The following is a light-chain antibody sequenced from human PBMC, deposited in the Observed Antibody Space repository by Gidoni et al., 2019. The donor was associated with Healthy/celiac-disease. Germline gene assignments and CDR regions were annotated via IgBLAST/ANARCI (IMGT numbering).Light chain of an antibody. CDR1: QSVLYSSNNKHY. CDR3: QHYYSTLWT. Sequence: DIVMTQQSASLTLSLSERATINCKSSQSVLYSSNNKHYLAWYQQTPGQPPKLLIYWASTRASGVPDRFSGRGSGTDFTLTSSILPAEDVAVYYCQHYYSTLWTFGQGTKVEIK. CDR2: WAS. V-gene: IGKV4-1*01. J-gene: IGKJ1*01.